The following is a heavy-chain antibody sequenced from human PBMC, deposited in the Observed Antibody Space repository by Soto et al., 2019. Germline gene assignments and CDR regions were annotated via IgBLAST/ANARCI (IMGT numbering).Heavy chain of an antibody. CDR2: IYPGDSDT. CDR1: VYSFTSYW. Sequence: GEALTISCKRSVYSFTSYWIGWVRQMPVKGLEWMGLIYPGDSDTRYSPSFQGQVTISADKSISTAYLQWSSLKASDTAMYYCARPRVVGATHHCYGMDFCGQGSTVTVSS. J-gene: IGHJ6*02. CDR3: ARPRVVGATHHCYGMDF. D-gene: IGHD1-26*01. V-gene: IGHV5-51*01.